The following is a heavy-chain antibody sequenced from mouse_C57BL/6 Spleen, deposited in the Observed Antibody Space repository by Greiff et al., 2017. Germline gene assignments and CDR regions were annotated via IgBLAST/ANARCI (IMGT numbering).Heavy chain of an antibody. CDR2: ISGGGGNT. CDR3: ARHSPVPLFDY. V-gene: IGHV5-9*01. Sequence: EVQLQESGGGLVKPGGSLKLSCAASGFTFSSYTMSWVRQTPEKRLEWVATISGGGGNTYYPDSVKGRFTISRDNAKNTLYLQLSSLRSEDTALYYCARHSPVPLFDYWGQGTTLTVSS. CDR1: GFTFSSYT. J-gene: IGHJ2*01.